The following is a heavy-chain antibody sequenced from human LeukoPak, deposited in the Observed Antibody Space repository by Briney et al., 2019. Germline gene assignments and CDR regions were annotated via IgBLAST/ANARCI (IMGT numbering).Heavy chain of an antibody. CDR2: ISNSGGRT. CDR3: AKRVYGSGSYSFDY. J-gene: IGHJ4*02. Sequence: QPGGSLRLSCAASGFTFSSYAMSWVRQAPGKGLEWVSGISNSGGRTYYADSVKGRFTISRDNSKNTLYLQMSSLRAEDTALYYCAKRVYGSGSYSFDYWGQGTLVTVSS. CDR1: GFTFSSYA. V-gene: IGHV3-23*01. D-gene: IGHD3-10*01.